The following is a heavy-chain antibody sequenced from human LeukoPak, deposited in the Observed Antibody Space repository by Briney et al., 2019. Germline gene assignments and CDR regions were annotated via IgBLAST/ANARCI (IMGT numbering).Heavy chain of an antibody. D-gene: IGHD5-18*01. V-gene: IGHV3-30*04. CDR1: GFTFSTYP. Sequence: GGSLRLSCAASGFTFSTYPMHWVRQAPGKGLEWVAVISNDGSNKYYADSVKGRFTLSRDSSKNTLYLQMNSLRAEDTAVYYCATHAGASYGSLGCWGQGTLVTVSS. J-gene: IGHJ4*02. CDR2: ISNDGSNK. CDR3: ATHAGASYGSLGC.